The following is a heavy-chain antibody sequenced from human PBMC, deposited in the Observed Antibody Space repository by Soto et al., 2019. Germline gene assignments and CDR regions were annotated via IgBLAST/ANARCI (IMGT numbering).Heavy chain of an antibody. Sequence: QVQLQESGPGLVKPSETLSLTCTVSGGSISNHYWSWIRQPPGKGLEWIGYSYYNGNTNYNPPLKSRVPMSVDTSKNQISLTLSSVTAADTAVYYCTRANWYSEYWGQGTLVTVSS. D-gene: IGHD7-27*01. V-gene: IGHV4-59*11. CDR2: SYYNGNT. CDR3: TRANWYSEY. CDR1: GGSISNHY. J-gene: IGHJ4*02.